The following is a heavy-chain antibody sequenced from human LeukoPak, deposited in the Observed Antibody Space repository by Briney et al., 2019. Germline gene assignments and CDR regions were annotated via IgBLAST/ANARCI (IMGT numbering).Heavy chain of an antibody. CDR3: ASGYSNSSSTSRKY. V-gene: IGHV4-34*01. D-gene: IGHD6-13*01. CDR2: INHSGST. Sequence: PSETLSLTCTVSGGSISSYYWSWIRQPPGKGLEWIGEINHSGSTNYNPSLKSRVTISVDTSKNQFSLKLSSVTAADTAVYYCASGYSNSSSTSRKYWGQGTLVTVSS. J-gene: IGHJ4*02. CDR1: GGSISSYY.